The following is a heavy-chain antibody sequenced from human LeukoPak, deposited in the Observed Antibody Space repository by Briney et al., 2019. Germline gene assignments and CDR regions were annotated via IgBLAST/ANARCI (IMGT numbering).Heavy chain of an antibody. V-gene: IGHV3-48*04. J-gene: IGHJ6*02. CDR3: ARDQWLAYYYHGMDV. CDR2: ITNNGTTI. CDR1: GFTFSSYN. Sequence: GGSLRLSCAASGFTFSSYNMNWVRQAPGKGLEWVSYITNNGTTIYYADSVKGRFTISRDNAENSLYLQMNRLRAEDTAIYYCARDQWLAYYYHGMDVWGQGTTVTVSS. D-gene: IGHD6-19*01.